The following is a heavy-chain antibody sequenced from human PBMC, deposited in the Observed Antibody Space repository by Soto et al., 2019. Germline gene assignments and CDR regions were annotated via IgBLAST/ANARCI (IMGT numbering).Heavy chain of an antibody. V-gene: IGHV3-23*01. Sequence: PGGSLRLSCAASGFTFSSYAMSWVRQAPGKGLEWVSAISGSGGSTYYADSVKGRFTISRDNSKNTLYLQMNSLRAEDTAVYYCARKSSYTVTIYYFDYWGQGTLVTVSS. D-gene: IGHD4-4*01. J-gene: IGHJ4*02. CDR1: GFTFSSYA. CDR2: ISGSGGST. CDR3: ARKSSYTVTIYYFDY.